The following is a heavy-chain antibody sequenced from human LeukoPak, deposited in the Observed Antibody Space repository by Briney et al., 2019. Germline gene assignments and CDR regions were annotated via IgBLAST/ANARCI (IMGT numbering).Heavy chain of an antibody. V-gene: IGHV3-53*01. J-gene: IGHJ6*02. CDR2: IYSGGST. Sequence: GGSLRLSCAASGFTVSSNYMSWVRQAPGKGLEWVSVIYSGGSTYYADSVKGRFTISRDNSKNTMYLQMNSLRAEDTAVYYCARPPPPYYYYYGMDVWGHGTTVTVSS. CDR1: GFTVSSNY. CDR3: ARPPPPYYYYYGMDV.